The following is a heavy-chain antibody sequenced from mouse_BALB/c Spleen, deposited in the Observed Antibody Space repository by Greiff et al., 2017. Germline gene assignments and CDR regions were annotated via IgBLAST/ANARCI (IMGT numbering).Heavy chain of an antibody. Sequence: VQLKQSGPGLVKPSQSLSLTCTVTGYSITSDYAWNWIRQFPGNKLEWMGYISYSGSTSYNPSLKSRISFTRDTSKNPFFLQLKSVTTEDTATYYCAIWYCAMDYWGQGTSVTVSS. CDR1: GYSITSDYA. V-gene: IGHV3-2*02. CDR2: ISYSGST. CDR3: AIWYCAMDY. D-gene: IGHD1-1*02. J-gene: IGHJ4*01.